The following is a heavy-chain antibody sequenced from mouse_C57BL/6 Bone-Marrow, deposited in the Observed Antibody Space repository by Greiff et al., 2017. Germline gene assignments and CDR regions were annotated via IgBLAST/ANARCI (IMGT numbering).Heavy chain of an antibody. CDR3: TRIAY. Sequence: EVQRVESGAELVRPGASVKLSCTASGFNIKDDYMHWVKQRPEQGLEWIGWIDPENGDSEYASKFQGKATITVDTSSNTAYLQLSSLTSEDTAVYYCTRIAYWCRGTLVTVSA. CDR1: GFNIKDDY. J-gene: IGHJ3*01. V-gene: IGHV14-4*01. CDR2: IDPENGDS.